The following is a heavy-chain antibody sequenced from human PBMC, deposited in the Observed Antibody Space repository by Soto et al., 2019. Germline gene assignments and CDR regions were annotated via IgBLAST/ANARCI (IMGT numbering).Heavy chain of an antibody. CDR2: IIPIFGTA. D-gene: IGHD1-1*01. J-gene: IGHJ4*02. Sequence: GASGKVSCKASGGTFSSYAISWVRQAPGQGLEWMGGIIPIFGTANYAQKFQGRVTITADESTSTAYMELSSLRSEDTAVYYCARGRTGTPYYFDYWGQGTLVTVSS. CDR1: GGTFSSYA. CDR3: ARGRTGTPYYFDY. V-gene: IGHV1-69*13.